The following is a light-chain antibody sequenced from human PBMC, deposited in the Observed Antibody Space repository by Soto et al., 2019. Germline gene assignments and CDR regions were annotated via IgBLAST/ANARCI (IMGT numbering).Light chain of an antibody. CDR1: TSNIGSKY. V-gene: IGLV1-51*01. J-gene: IGLJ2*01. CDR2: DSN. Sequence: QSVLTQPPSVSAAPGQKVTISCSGSTSNIGSKYVSWYQYLPRAAPKLLMYDSNKRPSGIPDRFSGSKSGTSATLAITGLQTGDEADYYCATWDSSLSGVVFGGGTKLTVL. CDR3: ATWDSSLSGVV.